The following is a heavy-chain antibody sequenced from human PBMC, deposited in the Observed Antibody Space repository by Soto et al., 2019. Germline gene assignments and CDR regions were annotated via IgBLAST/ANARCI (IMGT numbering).Heavy chain of an antibody. V-gene: IGHV1-18*01. CDR3: AREDVGYCSSTSCYGWFDP. J-gene: IGHJ5*02. D-gene: IGHD2-2*01. Sequence: ASVKVSCKASGYTFTSYGISWVRQAPGQGLEWMGWISAYNGNTNYAQKLQGRVTRTTDTSTSKAYMELRSLRSDDTAVYYCAREDVGYCSSTSCYGWFDPWGQGTLVTVSS. CDR1: GYTFTSYG. CDR2: ISAYNGNT.